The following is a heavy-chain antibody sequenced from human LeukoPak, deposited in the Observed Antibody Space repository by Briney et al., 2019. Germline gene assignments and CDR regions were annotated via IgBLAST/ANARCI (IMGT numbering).Heavy chain of an antibody. D-gene: IGHD6-13*01. CDR3: ARHRGIAAAGIFDY. Sequence: PSETLSLTCTVSGGSISSYYWSWIRQPPGKGLEWIGSIYYSGSTYYNPSLRSRVTISVDTSKNQFSLKLSSVTAADTAVYYCARHRGIAAAGIFDYWGQGTLVTVSS. CDR1: GGSISSYY. J-gene: IGHJ4*02. V-gene: IGHV4-59*05. CDR2: IYYSGST.